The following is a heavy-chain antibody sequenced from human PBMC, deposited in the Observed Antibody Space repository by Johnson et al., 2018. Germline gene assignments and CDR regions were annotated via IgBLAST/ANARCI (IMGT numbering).Heavy chain of an antibody. CDR3: ANGPLVGGDIAEFHH. Sequence: VQLGEAGGGVVQHGTSLRLSCAASGFIFSSYDMHWVRQVPGKGLEWVSGISYDGRKRYYAYSKKGRLTISRDNSKNTVYLQMDRLSGEDTAMYYFANGPLVGGDIAEFHHWGQGTLVTVSS. CDR2: ISYDGRKR. D-gene: IGHD3-16*02. CDR1: GFIFSSYD. V-gene: IGHV3-30*18. J-gene: IGHJ1*01.